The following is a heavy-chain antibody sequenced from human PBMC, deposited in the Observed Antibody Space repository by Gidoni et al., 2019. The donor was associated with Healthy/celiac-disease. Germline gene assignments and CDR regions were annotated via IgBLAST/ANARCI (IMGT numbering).Heavy chain of an antibody. Sequence: QLQLQESGPGLVKPAETMSLTCTVAGGSISSSSYYWGWIRQPPEKGLEWIGSIYYSGSTYYNPSLKSRVTISVDTSKNQFSLKLGSVTAADTAVYYCARWYSSSWTWGQGTLVTVSS. CDR1: GGSISSSSYY. J-gene: IGHJ5*02. CDR3: ARWYSSSWT. V-gene: IGHV4-39*01. D-gene: IGHD6-13*01. CDR2: IYYSGST.